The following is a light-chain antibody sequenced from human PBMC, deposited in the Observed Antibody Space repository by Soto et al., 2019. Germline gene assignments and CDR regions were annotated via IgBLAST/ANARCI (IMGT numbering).Light chain of an antibody. CDR3: QQRSNWWT. CDR2: DAS. V-gene: IGKV3-11*01. J-gene: IGKJ1*01. Sequence: EIVLTQSPATLSLSPGERATLSCRASQSVTTQLAWFQQRPGQPPRLLIYDASNRATGIPARFSGSGSGTDFTLTISSLEPEDFAVYYCQQRSNWWTFGQGTKVDIK. CDR1: QSVTTQ.